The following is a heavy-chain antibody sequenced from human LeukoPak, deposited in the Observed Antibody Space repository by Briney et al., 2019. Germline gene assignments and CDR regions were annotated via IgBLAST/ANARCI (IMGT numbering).Heavy chain of an antibody. D-gene: IGHD3-22*01. CDR1: GGSISSSSYY. J-gene: IGHJ6*03. CDR2: IYYSGST. V-gene: IGHV4-39*07. CDR3: AREKYYYDSSGYRDYMDV. Sequence: SETLSLTCTVSGGSISSSSYYWGWIRQPPGKWLEWVGSIYYSGSTYYNPSLKSRVTISVDTSKNQFSLKLSSVTAADTAVYYCAREKYYYDSSGYRDYMDVWGKGTTVTVSS.